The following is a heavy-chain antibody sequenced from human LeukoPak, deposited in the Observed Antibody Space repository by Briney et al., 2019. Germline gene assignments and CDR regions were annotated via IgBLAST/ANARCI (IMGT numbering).Heavy chain of an antibody. J-gene: IGHJ4*02. Sequence: ASVKVSCKASGYTFTSYGISWVRQAPGQGLERMGWISAYNGNTNYAQKLQGRVTMTTDTSTSTAYMELRSLRSDDTAVYYCARVKDTAMVPDYWGQGTLVTVSS. CDR1: GYTFTSYG. CDR3: ARVKDTAMVPDY. D-gene: IGHD5-18*01. V-gene: IGHV1-18*01. CDR2: ISAYNGNT.